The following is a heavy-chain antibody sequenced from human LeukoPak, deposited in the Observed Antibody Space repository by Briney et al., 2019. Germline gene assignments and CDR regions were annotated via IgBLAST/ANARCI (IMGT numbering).Heavy chain of an antibody. CDR3: ARDWGVSARPGYMDV. CDR2: FYYSGST. D-gene: IGHD6-6*01. V-gene: IGHV4-59*01. Sequence: SETLSLTCTVSGGSISSYYWSWIRQPPGKGLEWIGYFYYSGSTNYNPSLKSRVTISVDTSKNQFSLRLSSVTAADTAVYYCARDWGVSARPGYMDVWGKGTTVTVSS. J-gene: IGHJ6*03. CDR1: GGSISSYY.